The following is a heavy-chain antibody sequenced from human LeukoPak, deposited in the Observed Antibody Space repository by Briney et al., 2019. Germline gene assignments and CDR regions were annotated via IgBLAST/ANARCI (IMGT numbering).Heavy chain of an antibody. CDR1: GYTFTGYY. J-gene: IGHJ3*02. CDR2: INTNTGNP. D-gene: IGHD6-19*01. Sequence: ASVKVSCKASGYTFTGYYMHWVRQAPGQGLKWMGWINTNTGNPTYAQGFTGRFVFSLDTSVSTAYLQISSLKAEDTAVYYCARVRSGWPHDAFDIWGQGTMVTVSS. V-gene: IGHV7-4-1*02. CDR3: ARVRSGWPHDAFDI.